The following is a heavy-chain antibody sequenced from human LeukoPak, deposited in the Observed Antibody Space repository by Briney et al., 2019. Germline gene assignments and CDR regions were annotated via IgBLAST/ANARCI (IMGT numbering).Heavy chain of an antibody. CDR2: INHSGST. J-gene: IGHJ5*02. CDR1: GGSFSGYY. D-gene: IGHD6-13*01. Sequence: PSETLSLTCAVYGGSFSGYYWSWIRQPPGKGLEWIGEINHSGSTNYNPSLKSRVTISVDTSKNQFSLKLSSVTAADTAVYYCARVRAQQLGWFDPWGQGTLVTVSS. V-gene: IGHV4-34*01. CDR3: ARVRAQQLGWFDP.